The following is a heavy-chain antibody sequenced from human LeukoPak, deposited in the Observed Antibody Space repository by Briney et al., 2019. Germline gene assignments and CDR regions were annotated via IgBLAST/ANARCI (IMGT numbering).Heavy chain of an antibody. CDR2: ISWNSGNI. CDR1: RFTFDDYV. V-gene: IGHV3-9*01. Sequence: GGSLRLSCAASRFTFDDYVMHWVRQVPGKGPEWVSGISWNSGNIAYAESVKGRFTISRDNAKNSLYLQMNSLRAEDTALYYCAKATIAAAGLYYFDYWGQGTLVTVSS. D-gene: IGHD6-13*01. J-gene: IGHJ4*02. CDR3: AKATIAAAGLYYFDY.